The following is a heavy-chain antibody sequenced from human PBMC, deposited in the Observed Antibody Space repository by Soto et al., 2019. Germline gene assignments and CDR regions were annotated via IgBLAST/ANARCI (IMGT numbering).Heavy chain of an antibody. D-gene: IGHD2-15*01. CDR2: ISGSGDST. Sequence: EVQLLESGGGLVQPGGSLRLSCAASGFTFSSYGMSWVRQAPGKGLEWVSAISGSGDSTNYADSVKGRFTISRDNSKNTLYLQMNTLRAEDTAVYYCANPRGGYCSGGSCYVIDYWGQGTLVTVSS. V-gene: IGHV3-23*01. CDR3: ANPRGGYCSGGSCYVIDY. J-gene: IGHJ4*02. CDR1: GFTFSSYG.